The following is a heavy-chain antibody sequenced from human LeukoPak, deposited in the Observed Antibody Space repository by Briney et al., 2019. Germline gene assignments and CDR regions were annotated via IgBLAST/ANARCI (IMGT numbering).Heavy chain of an antibody. CDR1: GFSLTSNGVA. V-gene: IGHV2-5*01. CDR2: INWNDDQ. CDR3: AHMFTSSWSGAFDV. D-gene: IGHD6-13*01. Sequence: SGPTLVKPTQTLTLTCTFSGFSLTSNGVAVAWIRQPPGKALGWLAFINWNDDQGHSPSLKSRLTITKDSSRNQVVLTMTNVDPVDSATYYCAHMFTSSWSGAFDVWGQGTMVSVSS. J-gene: IGHJ3*01.